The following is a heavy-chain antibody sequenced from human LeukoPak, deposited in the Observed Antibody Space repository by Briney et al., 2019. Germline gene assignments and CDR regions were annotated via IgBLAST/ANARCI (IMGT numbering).Heavy chain of an antibody. D-gene: IGHD6-13*01. CDR2: IYTSGST. V-gene: IGHV4-4*07. CDR1: GGSISRYY. CDR3: ASSAAAGTSGWFDP. J-gene: IGHJ5*02. Sequence: SETLSLTCTVSGGSISRYYWSWIRQPAGKGREWIGRIYTSGSTNYNPSLKSLVTMSVDTSKTQSSLKLSSVTAADTAVYYCASSAAAGTSGWFDPWGQGTLVTVSS.